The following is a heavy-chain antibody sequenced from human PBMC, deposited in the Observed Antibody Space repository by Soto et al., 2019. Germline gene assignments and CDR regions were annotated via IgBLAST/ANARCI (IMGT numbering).Heavy chain of an antibody. CDR3: ASESYGGEFDY. CDR1: GYTFTSYA. D-gene: IGHD4-17*01. CDR2: INAGNGNT. V-gene: IGHV1-3*05. Sequence: QVQLVQSGAEEKKPGASVKVSCKASGYTFTSYAMHWVRQAPGQRLEWMGWINAGNGNTKYSQKFQGRVTITWDTSASTAYMELSSLRSEVTTVYYFASESYGGEFDYWGQGTLVTVSS. J-gene: IGHJ4*02.